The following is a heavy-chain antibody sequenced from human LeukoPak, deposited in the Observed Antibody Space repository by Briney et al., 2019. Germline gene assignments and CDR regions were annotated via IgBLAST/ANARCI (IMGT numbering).Heavy chain of an antibody. CDR1: GGTFSSYA. CDR2: IIPIFGTA. V-gene: IGHV1-69*06. Sequence: ASVKVSCKASGGTFSSYAISWVRQAPGQGLEWMGGIIPIFGTANYAQKFQGRVTITADKSTSTAYMELSSLRSEDTAVYYCARDFRGYYYDSSGYYFAFDPWGQGTLVTVSS. D-gene: IGHD3-22*01. CDR3: ARDFRGYYYDSSGYYFAFDP. J-gene: IGHJ5*02.